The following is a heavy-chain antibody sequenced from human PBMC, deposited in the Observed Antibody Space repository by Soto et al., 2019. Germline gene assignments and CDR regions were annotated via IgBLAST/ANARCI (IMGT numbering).Heavy chain of an antibody. CDR1: RGSVSSSRYY. CDR2: IYYSGST. Sequence: LAITCALCRGSVSSSRYYLGWKRQPPGKGLEWIGSIYYSGSTYYNPSLKSRVTISVDTSKNQFSLKLSSVTAADTAVYYCARHAPELGYCSGGSCYSLDWFDPWGQGTLVTVSS. J-gene: IGHJ5*02. V-gene: IGHV4-39*01. D-gene: IGHD2-15*01. CDR3: ARHAPELGYCSGGSCYSLDWFDP.